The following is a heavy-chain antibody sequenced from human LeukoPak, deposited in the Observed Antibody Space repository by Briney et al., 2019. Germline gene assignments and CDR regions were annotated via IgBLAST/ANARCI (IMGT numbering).Heavy chain of an antibody. CDR2: IKQDGSEK. D-gene: IGHD3-16*01. V-gene: IGHV3-7*01. J-gene: IGHJ5*02. CDR1: GFTISGYW. Sequence: GGSLRPSCAASGFTISGYWMSWVRQAPGKGLQWVANIKQDGSEKTYVDSVKGRFTISRDNAKNSLYLQMNSLRVEDTAMYYCARDGGTDWYDPWGQGTLVTVSS. CDR3: ARDGGTDWYDP.